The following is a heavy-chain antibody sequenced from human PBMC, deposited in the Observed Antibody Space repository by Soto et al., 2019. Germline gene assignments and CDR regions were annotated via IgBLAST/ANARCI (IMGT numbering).Heavy chain of an antibody. D-gene: IGHD5-18*01. V-gene: IGHV4-61*01. CDR3: ARDFGYSYGNWFDP. CDR2: IYYSGSA. Sequence: SETLSLTCTVSGGSVSSATYYWSWIRQPPGKGLEWVGYIYYSGSANYNPSLESRVTISVDTSKNQFSLKLSSVTAADTAVYYCARDFGYSYGNWFDPWGQGTLVTVSS. J-gene: IGHJ5*02. CDR1: GGSVSSATYY.